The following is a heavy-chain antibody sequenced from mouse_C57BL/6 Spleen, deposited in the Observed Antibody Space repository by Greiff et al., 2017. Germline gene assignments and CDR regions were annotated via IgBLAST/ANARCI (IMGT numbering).Heavy chain of an antibody. CDR2: IYPGDGDT. CDR3: ARSVLITTVVATRYFDV. J-gene: IGHJ1*03. Sequence: VQLQQYGPELVKPGASVKISCKASGYAFSSSWMNWVKQRPGKGLEWIGRIYPGDGDTNYNGKFKGKATLTADESSSTAYMQLSSLTSEDSAVYFCARSVLITTVVATRYFDVWGTGTTVTVSS. D-gene: IGHD1-1*01. CDR1: GYAFSSSW. V-gene: IGHV1-82*01.